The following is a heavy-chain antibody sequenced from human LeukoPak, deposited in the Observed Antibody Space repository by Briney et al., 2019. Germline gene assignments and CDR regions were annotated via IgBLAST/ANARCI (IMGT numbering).Heavy chain of an antibody. V-gene: IGHV3-33*01. D-gene: IGHD3-9*01. CDR3: AREDYDILLIDY. CDR1: AFIFSNYG. Sequence: GGSLRLSCAASAFIFSNYGMHWVRQAPGKGLEWVAVIWYDGSNKYYADSVKGRFTISRDNSKNTLYLQMNSLRAEDTAVYYCAREDYDILLIDYWGQGTLVTVSS. CDR2: IWYDGSNK. J-gene: IGHJ4*02.